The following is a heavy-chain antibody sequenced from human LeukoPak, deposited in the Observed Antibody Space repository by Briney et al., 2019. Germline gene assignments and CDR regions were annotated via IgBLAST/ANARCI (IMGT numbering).Heavy chain of an antibody. V-gene: IGHV3-7*01. D-gene: IGHD2-2*01. Sequence: GGSLRLSCAASGFTFSNYWMTWVRQAPGKGLEWVANIKKDGSEKNYVDSVKGRFTISRDNAKNSLYLQMNSLRAEDTAVYYCARRYCSSTNCYAFDFWGQGTMVTVSS. CDR2: IKKDGSEK. J-gene: IGHJ3*01. CDR3: ARRYCSSTNCYAFDF. CDR1: GFTFSNYW.